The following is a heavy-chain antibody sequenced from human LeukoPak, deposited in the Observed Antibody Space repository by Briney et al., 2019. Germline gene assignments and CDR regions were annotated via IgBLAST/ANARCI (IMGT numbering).Heavy chain of an antibody. D-gene: IGHD3-3*01. Sequence: PGGSLRLSCAASGFTFNNYAASWVRQAPGKGVEWVSAFVGGDTTYYADSVKGRFTISRDNSRNTLYLQMNTLRAEDTAVYYCAKQARYSNFWSGYLYYFDYWSQGTLVTVSS. J-gene: IGHJ4*02. V-gene: IGHV3-23*01. CDR2: FVGGDTT. CDR1: GFTFNNYA. CDR3: AKQARYSNFWSGYLYYFDY.